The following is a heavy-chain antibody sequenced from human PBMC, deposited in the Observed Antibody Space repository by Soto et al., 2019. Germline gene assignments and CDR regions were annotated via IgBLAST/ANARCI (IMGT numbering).Heavy chain of an antibody. J-gene: IGHJ3*02. D-gene: IGHD2-15*01. Sequence: QVQLQQWGAGLLKPSETLSLTCAVYGGSFSGYYWSWIRQPPGKGLEWIGEINHSGSTNYNPSLKSRVTISVDTSKNQFTLKLSSVTAADTAVYYGASLGYCSGGSCFIDAFDIWGQGTMVTVSS. V-gene: IGHV4-34*01. CDR3: ASLGYCSGGSCFIDAFDI. CDR1: GGSFSGYY. CDR2: INHSGST.